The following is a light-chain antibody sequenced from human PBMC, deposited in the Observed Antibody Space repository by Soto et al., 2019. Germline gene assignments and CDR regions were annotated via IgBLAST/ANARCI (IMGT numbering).Light chain of an antibody. CDR2: AAS. V-gene: IGKV1-17*01. J-gene: IGKJ1*01. CDR3: LQNYNYPPWT. Sequence: DIQMTQSPSSLSASVGDRVTITCRPSQDIGRDLNWYQQKPGAAPKRLIFAASTLQSGVPSRFSGSRSGTEFTLTISSLQPEDFATYYCLQNYNYPPWTFGQGTRVEIK. CDR1: QDIGRD.